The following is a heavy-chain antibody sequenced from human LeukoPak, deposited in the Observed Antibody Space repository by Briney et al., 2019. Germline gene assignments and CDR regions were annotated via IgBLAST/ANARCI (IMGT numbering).Heavy chain of an antibody. CDR3: ARGWDTGYGYYGMDV. CDR2: DYDSGST. CDR1: GGSISGYY. Sequence: SETLSLTCTVSGGSISGYYLSWIRQSPGKGLEWIGYDYDSGSTNYNPSLKSRVIMSVDTSKTQVSLKVKSVTAADTAVYYCARGWDTGYGYYGMDVWGQGTTVTVSS. D-gene: IGHD5-18*01. V-gene: IGHV4-59*01. J-gene: IGHJ6*02.